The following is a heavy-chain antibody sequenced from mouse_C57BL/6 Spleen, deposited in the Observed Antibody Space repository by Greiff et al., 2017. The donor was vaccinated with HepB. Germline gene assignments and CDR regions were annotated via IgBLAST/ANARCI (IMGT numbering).Heavy chain of an antibody. D-gene: IGHD2-3*01. J-gene: IGHJ4*01. V-gene: IGHV1-64*01. Sequence: VQLKQPGAELVKPGASVKLSCKASGYTFTSYWMHWVKQRPGQGLEWIGMIHPNSGSTNYNEKFKSKATLTVDKSSSTAYMQLSSLTSEDSAVYYCARSDGYYAMDYWGQGTSVTVSS. CDR2: IHPNSGST. CDR3: ARSDGYYAMDY. CDR1: GYTFTSYW.